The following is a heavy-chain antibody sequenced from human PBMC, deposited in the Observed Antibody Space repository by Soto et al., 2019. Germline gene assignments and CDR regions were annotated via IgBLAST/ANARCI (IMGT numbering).Heavy chain of an antibody. CDR1: GFTFDDYT. Sequence: DVQLVESGGVVVQPGGSLRLSCAASGFTFDDYTMHWVRQAPGKGLEWVSLISWDGGSTYYADSVKGRFTISRDNSKNSLYLQMNSLRTEDTALYYCAAGTTIDYWGQGTLVTVSS. J-gene: IGHJ4*02. CDR2: ISWDGGST. D-gene: IGHD1-1*01. CDR3: AAGTTIDY. V-gene: IGHV3-43*01.